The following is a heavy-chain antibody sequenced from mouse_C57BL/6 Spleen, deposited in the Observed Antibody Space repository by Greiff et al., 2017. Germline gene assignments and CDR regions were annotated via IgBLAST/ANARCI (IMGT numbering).Heavy chain of an antibody. V-gene: IGHV6-6*01. J-gene: IGHJ1*03. Sequence: EVKVVESGGGLVQPGGSMKLSCAASGFTFSDAWMDWVRQSPEKGLEWVAEIRNKANNHATYYAESVKGRFTISRDDSKSSVYLQMNSLRAEDTGIYYCTTVVATRYFDVWGTGTTVTVSS. CDR1: GFTFSDAW. D-gene: IGHD1-1*01. CDR2: IRNKANNHAT. CDR3: TTVVATRYFDV.